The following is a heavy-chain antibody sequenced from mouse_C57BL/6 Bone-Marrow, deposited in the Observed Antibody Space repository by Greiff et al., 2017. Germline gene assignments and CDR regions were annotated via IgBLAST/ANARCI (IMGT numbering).Heavy chain of an antibody. CDR2: INPSSGYT. V-gene: IGHV1-4*01. D-gene: IGHD2-4*01. J-gene: IGHJ4*01. Sequence: QVQLQQSGAELARPGASVKMSCKASGYTFTSYMMHWVKQRPGQGLEWIGYINPSSGYTKYNQKFKDKATLTADKSSSTAYMQLSSLTSEDSAVYYCASPSIYYDYDRYYAMDYWGQGTSVTVSS. CDR1: GYTFTSYM. CDR3: ASPSIYYDYDRYYAMDY.